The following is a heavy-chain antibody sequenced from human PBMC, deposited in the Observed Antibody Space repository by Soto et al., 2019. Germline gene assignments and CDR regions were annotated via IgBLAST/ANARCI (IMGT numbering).Heavy chain of an antibody. CDR2: ISAYNGNK. CDR1: GYTFTSYG. D-gene: IGHD4-17*01. CDR3: ARGPYGDYALRIGMDV. V-gene: IGHV1-18*01. J-gene: IGHJ6*02. Sequence: QVQLVQSGAEVKKPGASVKVSCKASGYTFTSYGISWVRQAPGQGLEWMGWISAYNGNKNYAQKFQGRVTMTTDTPTSTAYMKLRRLRSDDTAVYYCARGPYGDYALRIGMDVWGQGTTVTVSS.